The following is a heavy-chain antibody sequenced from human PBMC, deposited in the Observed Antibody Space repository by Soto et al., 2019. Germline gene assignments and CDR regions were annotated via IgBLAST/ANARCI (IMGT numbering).Heavy chain of an antibody. CDR2: ISAYNGNT. CDR1: GYTFTSYG. V-gene: IGHV1-18*01. CDR3: ARDRLYSNYYYYYYMDV. J-gene: IGHJ6*03. D-gene: IGHD4-4*01. Sequence: ASVKVSCKASGYTFTSYGISWVRQAPGQGLEWMGWISAYNGNTNYAQKLQGRVTMTTDTSTSTAYMELRSLRSDDTAVYYCARDRLYSNYYYYYYMDVWGKGTTVTVSS.